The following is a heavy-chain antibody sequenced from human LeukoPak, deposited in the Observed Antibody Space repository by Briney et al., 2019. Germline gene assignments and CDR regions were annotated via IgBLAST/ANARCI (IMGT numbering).Heavy chain of an antibody. J-gene: IGHJ5*02. V-gene: IGHV4-4*07. CDR1: GGSISSYY. D-gene: IGHD1-7*01. Sequence: SETLSLTCTVSGGSISSYYWSWIRQPAGKGLEWIGRIYTSGSTNYNPSLKSRVAMSVDTSKNQFSLKLSSVTAADTAVYYCARTLAPGTIGWFDPWGQGTLVTVSS. CDR3: ARTLAPGTIGWFDP. CDR2: IYTSGST.